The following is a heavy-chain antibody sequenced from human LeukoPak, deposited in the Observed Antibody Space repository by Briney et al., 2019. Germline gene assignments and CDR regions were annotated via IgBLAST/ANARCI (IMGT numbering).Heavy chain of an antibody. CDR3: ARDLYYDILTGRGIRYYYGMDV. CDR2: IDYSGST. D-gene: IGHD3-9*01. J-gene: IGHJ6*02. CDR1: GGSISSYY. V-gene: IGHV4-59*12. Sequence: SETLSLTCTVSGGSISSYYWSWIRQPPGKGLEWIGYIDYSGSTNYNPSLKSRVTISVDTSKNQFSLELSSVTAADTAVYYCARDLYYDILTGRGIRYYYGMDVWGQGTTVTVSS.